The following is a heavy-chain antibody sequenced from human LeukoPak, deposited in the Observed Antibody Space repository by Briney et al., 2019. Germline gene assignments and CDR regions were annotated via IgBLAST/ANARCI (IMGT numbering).Heavy chain of an antibody. D-gene: IGHD3-10*01. V-gene: IGHV4-39*07. CDR1: SGSISTSNYY. CDR2: IYYSGST. CDR3: ARAPITMVRGVIIPYYYYMDV. Sequence: SETLSLTCTVSSGSISTSNYYWGWVRQPPGKALEWIGSIYYSGSTNYNPSLKSRVTISVDTSKNQFSLKLSSVTAADTAVYYCARAPITMVRGVIIPYYYYMDVWGKGTTVTVSS. J-gene: IGHJ6*03.